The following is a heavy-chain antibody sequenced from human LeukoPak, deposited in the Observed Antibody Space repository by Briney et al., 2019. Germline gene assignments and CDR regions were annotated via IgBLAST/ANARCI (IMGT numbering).Heavy chain of an antibody. CDR2: ISGSGGST. V-gene: IGHV3-23*01. Sequence: PGGSLRLSCAASGLTFSSYAMSWVRQAPGKGLEWVSAISGSGGSTYYADSVKGRFTISRDNSKNTLYLQMNSLRAEDTAVYYCAKDLGGVLRYFDWSTWGQGTLVTVSS. D-gene: IGHD3-9*01. CDR1: GLTFSSYA. CDR3: AKDLGGVLRYFDWST. J-gene: IGHJ4*02.